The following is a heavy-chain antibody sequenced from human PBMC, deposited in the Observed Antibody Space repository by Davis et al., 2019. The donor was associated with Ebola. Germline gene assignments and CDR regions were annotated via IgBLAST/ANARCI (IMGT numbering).Heavy chain of an antibody. J-gene: IGHJ6*02. CDR1: GYTFTSYA. V-gene: IGHV1-3*01. CDR2: INAGNGNT. D-gene: IGHD3-3*01. CDR3: ARAESLEWLLLWGMDV. Sequence: ASVKVSCKASGYTFTSYAMHWVRQAPGQRLEWMGWINAGNGNTKYSQKFQGRVTITRDTSASTAYMELSSLRSEDTAVYYCARAESLEWLLLWGMDVWGQGTTVTVSS.